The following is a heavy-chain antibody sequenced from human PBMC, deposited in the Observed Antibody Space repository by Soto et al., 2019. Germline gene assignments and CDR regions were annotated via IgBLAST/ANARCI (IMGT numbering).Heavy chain of an antibody. CDR1: GGTFSSYA. CDR3: ARGGLRFLEGHGMDV. V-gene: IGHV1-69*12. Sequence: QVQLVQSGAEVKKPGSSVKVSCKASGGTFSSYAISWVRQAPGQGLEWMGGIIPIFGTANYAQKLQGRVRITADESTSTDYMELSSLRSEDPAVYYCARGGLRFLEGHGMDVWGQGTTVTVSS. D-gene: IGHD3-3*01. CDR2: IIPIFGTA. J-gene: IGHJ6*02.